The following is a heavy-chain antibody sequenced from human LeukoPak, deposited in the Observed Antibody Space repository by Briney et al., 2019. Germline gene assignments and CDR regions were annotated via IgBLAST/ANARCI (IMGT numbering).Heavy chain of an antibody. V-gene: IGHV4-4*02. CDR1: GGSISSCNW. J-gene: IGHJ4*02. CDR2: IHHSGST. D-gene: IGHD6-19*01. Sequence: SETLSLTCAVSGGSISSCNWSSWVRPPPGQGLEWIGEIHHSGSTNYNPSLKSRVTISVDKSRNQFSLNLSSVTAADTAVYYCARQPRHGSGFIGFWGQGTLVTVSS. CDR3: ARQPRHGSGFIGF.